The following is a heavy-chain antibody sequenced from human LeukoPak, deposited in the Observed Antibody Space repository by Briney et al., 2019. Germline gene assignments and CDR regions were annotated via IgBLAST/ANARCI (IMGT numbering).Heavy chain of an antibody. J-gene: IGHJ5*02. CDR1: GFIFSSYA. CDR3: AKDLTVVVVAATSGLWFDP. D-gene: IGHD2-15*01. Sequence: GGSLRLSCEGSGFIFSSYAMTWVRQAPGKGLQWVSSISGSGESTYYADSMKGRFTISRDNSKNTLYLQMNSLRAEDTAVYYCAKDLTVVVVAATSGLWFDPWGQGTLVTVSS. V-gene: IGHV3-23*01. CDR2: ISGSGEST.